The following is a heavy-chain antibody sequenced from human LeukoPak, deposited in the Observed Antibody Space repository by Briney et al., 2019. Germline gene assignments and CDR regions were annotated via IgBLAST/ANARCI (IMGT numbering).Heavy chain of an antibody. Sequence: GGSLRLSCAASGFTFSSYGMHWVRQAPGKGLEWVAFIRYDGINKYYADSVKGRFTISRDNSKNTLYLQMNSLRAEDTAVYYCAKEGQWLDLDYWGQGTLVTVSS. V-gene: IGHV3-30*02. CDR3: AKEGQWLDLDY. J-gene: IGHJ4*02. CDR1: GFTFSSYG. D-gene: IGHD6-19*01. CDR2: IRYDGINK.